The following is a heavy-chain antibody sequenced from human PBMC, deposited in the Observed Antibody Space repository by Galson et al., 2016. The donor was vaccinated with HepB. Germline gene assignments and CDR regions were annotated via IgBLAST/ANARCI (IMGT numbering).Heavy chain of an antibody. J-gene: IGHJ4*02. Sequence: SLRLSCAASGFTFSSYGMHWVRQAPGKGLEWVAFISYDGSNKKYADSVQGRFNISRDNSKKTLYLQMNSLRAEDTAVYYCAKDGRIYCSSASCHDHFHYWGQGTLVTVSS. D-gene: IGHD2-2*01. CDR1: GFTFSSYG. CDR3: AKDGRIYCSSASCHDHFHY. V-gene: IGHV3-30*18. CDR2: ISYDGSNK.